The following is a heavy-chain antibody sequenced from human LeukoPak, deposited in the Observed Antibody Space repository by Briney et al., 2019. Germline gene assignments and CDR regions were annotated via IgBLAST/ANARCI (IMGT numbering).Heavy chain of an antibody. D-gene: IGHD5-18*01. Sequence: PSETLSLTCTVSGGSISSGTFYWSWIRQPAGEGLEWIGRIYTSGSTDYNPSLKSRVTMSVDTSKSQFSLILSSVTAADTAVYYCARTEESGYSYRYFGYYYYMDVWGKGTTVTVSS. J-gene: IGHJ6*03. CDR3: ARTEESGYSYRYFGYYYYMDV. CDR1: GGSISSGTFY. V-gene: IGHV4-61*02. CDR2: IYTSGST.